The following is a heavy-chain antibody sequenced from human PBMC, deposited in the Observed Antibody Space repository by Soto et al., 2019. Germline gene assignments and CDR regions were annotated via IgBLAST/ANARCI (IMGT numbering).Heavy chain of an antibody. CDR1: GFTFSMYV. CDR3: ARVGGSFYGSWDS. J-gene: IGHJ4*02. CDR2: MAYDGNRE. V-gene: IGHV3-30-3*01. Sequence: QVQLVESGGGVVQPGRALRLSCAATGFTFSMYVMHWVRQAPGKGLEWVAVMAYDGNREYYGDSVKGRFFVSRDNSKNTVYLQMNSLRPEDTAVYYCARVGGSFYGSWDSWGQGALVTVSS. D-gene: IGHD1-26*01.